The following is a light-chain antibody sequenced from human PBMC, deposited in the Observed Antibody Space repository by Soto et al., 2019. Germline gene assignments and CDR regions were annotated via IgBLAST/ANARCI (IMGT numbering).Light chain of an antibody. CDR3: CSYAGSYTHYV. CDR2: DVS. CDR1: SSDVGGYNY. V-gene: IGLV2-11*01. J-gene: IGLJ1*01. Sequence: QSALTQPRSVSGSPGQSITISCTGTSSDVGGYNYVSWYRQHPGKAPKLMIYDVSKRPSGVPDRFSGSKSGNTASLTISGLQAEDEADYYCCSYAGSYTHYVFGTGTKLNVL.